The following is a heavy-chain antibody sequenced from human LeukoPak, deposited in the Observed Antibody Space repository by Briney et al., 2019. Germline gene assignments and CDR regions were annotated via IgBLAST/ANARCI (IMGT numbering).Heavy chain of an antibody. D-gene: IGHD3-22*01. V-gene: IGHV3-7*01. J-gene: IGHJ4*02. Sequence: GGSLRLSWAASGFTFSSYWMSWVRQAPGKGLEWVANIKQDGSEKYYVDSVKGRFTISRDNAKNSLYLQMNSLRAEDTAVYYCARDSPVGSGYYYNYWGQGTLVTVSS. CDR3: ARDSPVGSGYYYNY. CDR2: IKQDGSEK. CDR1: GFTFSSYW.